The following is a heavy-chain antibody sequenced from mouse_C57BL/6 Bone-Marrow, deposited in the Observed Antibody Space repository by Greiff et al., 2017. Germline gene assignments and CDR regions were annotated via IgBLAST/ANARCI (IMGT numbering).Heavy chain of an antibody. CDR1: GYTFTSYW. CDR2: IYPTSGRT. D-gene: IGHD4-1*01. V-gene: IGHV1-55*01. CDR3: ARSGPLGRSFDY. Sequence: QVQLQQPGAELVKPGASVKMSCKASGYTFTSYWITWVKQRPGQGLEWIGNIYPTSGRTNYTENFKGQAILTVDTSSNTAYMQLSSLTSEDSAVFYGARSGPLGRSFDYWGQGTTLTVSS. J-gene: IGHJ2*01.